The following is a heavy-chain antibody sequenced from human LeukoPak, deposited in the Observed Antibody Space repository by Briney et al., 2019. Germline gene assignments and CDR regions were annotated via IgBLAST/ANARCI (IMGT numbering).Heavy chain of an antibody. V-gene: IGHV1-2*02. CDR3: VRRGDGYNYDS. Sequence: ASVKVSCKASGYTFTGYVIHWVRQAPGQGLEWMGWISPNSGGTNYAQKSQGRVTMTRDTSITTVFMELSRLRSDDTAVYYCVRRGDGYNYDSWGQGTLVTVSS. CDR2: ISPNSGGT. CDR1: GYTFTGYV. J-gene: IGHJ4*02. D-gene: IGHD5-24*01.